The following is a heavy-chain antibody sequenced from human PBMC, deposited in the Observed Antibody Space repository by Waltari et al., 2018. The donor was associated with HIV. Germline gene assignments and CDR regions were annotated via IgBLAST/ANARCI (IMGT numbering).Heavy chain of an antibody. J-gene: IGHJ4*02. CDR2: ISYDGSNK. Sequence: QVQLVESGGGVVQPGRSLRLSCAASGFTSSSYATHWVRQAHGQGWEWVAVISYDGSNKYYADSVKGRFTISRDNSKNTLYLQMNSLRAEDTAVYYCARDASPYCSGGSCYSGLHSWGQGTLVTVSS. CDR1: GFTSSSYA. D-gene: IGHD2-15*01. V-gene: IGHV3-30*04. CDR3: ARDASPYCSGGSCYSGLHS.